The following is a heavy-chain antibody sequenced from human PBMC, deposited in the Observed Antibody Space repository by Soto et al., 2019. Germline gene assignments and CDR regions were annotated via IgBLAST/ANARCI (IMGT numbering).Heavy chain of an antibody. CDR1: GGTFSSDS. CDR2: IIPILGVA. D-gene: IGHD2-2*01. V-gene: IGHV1-69*02. Sequence: GASVKVSCKASGGTFSSDSISWVRQAPGQGLEWMGRIIPILGVADYAQKFRSRVTITADKSTSTAYMELSSLRSEDTAVYYCAKHVSHASSIHQWGRGTLVTVSS. CDR3: AKHVSHASSIHQ. J-gene: IGHJ4*02.